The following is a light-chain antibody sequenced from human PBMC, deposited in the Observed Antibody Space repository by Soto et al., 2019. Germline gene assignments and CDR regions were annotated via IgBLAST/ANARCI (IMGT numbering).Light chain of an antibody. CDR1: QGISRY. Sequence: EIVLTQSPATLSLSPGERATLSCRASQGISRYLAWYQQKRGQAPRLLIYDASNRATGIPARFSGSGSGTDFTLTISSLETEEFAVYYCQQRSSWPLTFGGGTKVDIK. CDR3: QQRSSWPLT. J-gene: IGKJ4*01. V-gene: IGKV3-11*01. CDR2: DAS.